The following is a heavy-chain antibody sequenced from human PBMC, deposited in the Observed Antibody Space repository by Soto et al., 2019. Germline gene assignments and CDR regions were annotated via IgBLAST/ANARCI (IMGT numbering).Heavy chain of an antibody. CDR1: GFPFSNYA. Sequence: GGSLRLSCAASGFPFSNYAMTWVRQAPGKGLEWVSTVVGSGGTTYYADSVKGRFTVSRDNSKNTLYLQMNSLRAEDTAVYYCAKDKEDCTRTSCIYYYYFYYMDVWGKGTTVTVSS. CDR3: AKDKEDCTRTSCIYYYYFYYMDV. J-gene: IGHJ6*03. V-gene: IGHV3-23*01. CDR2: VVGSGGTT. D-gene: IGHD2-2*01.